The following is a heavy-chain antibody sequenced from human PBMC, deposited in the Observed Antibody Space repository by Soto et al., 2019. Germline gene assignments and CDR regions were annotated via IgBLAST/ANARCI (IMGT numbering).Heavy chain of an antibody. D-gene: IGHD2-2*01. CDR1: GFTFSSYA. CDR2: ISGSGGSA. CDR3: AKDLVLGYCSSTNCGC. J-gene: IGHJ4*02. Sequence: EVQLLESGGGLVQPGGSLRLSCAASGFTFSSYAMSWVRQAPGKGLEWVSAISGSGGSAYYAASVKGRFTISSDNSKNTVYLQINSLRAEDTAVYYSAKDLVLGYCSSTNCGCWGQGTLVTVAS. V-gene: IGHV3-23*01.